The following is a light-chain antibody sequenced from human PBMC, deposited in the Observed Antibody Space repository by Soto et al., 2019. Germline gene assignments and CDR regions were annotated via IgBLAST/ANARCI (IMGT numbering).Light chain of an antibody. J-gene: IGKJ1*01. CDR3: QQLNSYPST. V-gene: IGKV1-9*01. Sequence: DIQLTQSPSFLSASVGDRVTITCRASQGISSYLAWYQQKPGKAPKLLIYAASTLQSGVPSRFSGSGSGTEFTLTISSLQPEDFATEYCQQLNSYPSTFGQGTKVEIK. CDR1: QGISSY. CDR2: AAS.